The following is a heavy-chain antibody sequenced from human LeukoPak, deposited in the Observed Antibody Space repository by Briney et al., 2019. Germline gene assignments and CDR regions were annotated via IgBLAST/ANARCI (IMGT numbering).Heavy chain of an antibody. J-gene: IGHJ4*02. CDR1: GYSIRSGYY. Sequence: SETLSLTCAVSGYSIRSGYYWGWIRQSPGKGLQWIGAIYPTGITYYNPSLNSRLTISIDTSKNQFSLKLNSVTAADTAVYYCTRGRRGGHNYAAIDYWGPGTMVTVSS. CDR3: TRGRRGGHNYAAIDY. V-gene: IGHV4-38-2*01. D-gene: IGHD5-18*01. CDR2: IYPTGIT.